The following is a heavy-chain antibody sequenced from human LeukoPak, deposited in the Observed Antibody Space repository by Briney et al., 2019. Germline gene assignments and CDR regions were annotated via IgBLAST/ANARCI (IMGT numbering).Heavy chain of an antibody. CDR3: AKDSTDVDCSGGSCYYFDY. D-gene: IGHD2-15*01. CDR1: GFTFSSYG. J-gene: IGHJ4*02. CDR2: IRYDGSNK. Sequence: GGSLRLSCAASGFTFSSYGMHWVRQAPGKGLEWVASIRYDGSNKYYADSVKGRFTISRDNSKNTLYLQMNSLRAEDTAVYYCAKDSTDVDCSGGSCYYFDYWVQGTLVTVCS. V-gene: IGHV3-30*02.